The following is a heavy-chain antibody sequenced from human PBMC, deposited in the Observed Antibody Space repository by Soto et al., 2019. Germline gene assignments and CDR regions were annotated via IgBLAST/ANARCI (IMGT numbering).Heavy chain of an antibody. Sequence: GSLRLSCAASGFTFSSYWMHWVRQAPGKGLVWVSRINSDGSSTSYADYVKGRFTISRDNAKNTLYLQMNSLRAEDTAVYYCARLYCSGGPLKCYWGQGTLVTVSS. CDR1: GFTFSSYW. D-gene: IGHD2-15*01. J-gene: IGHJ4*02. CDR2: INSDGSST. CDR3: ARLYCSGGPLKCY. V-gene: IGHV3-74*01.